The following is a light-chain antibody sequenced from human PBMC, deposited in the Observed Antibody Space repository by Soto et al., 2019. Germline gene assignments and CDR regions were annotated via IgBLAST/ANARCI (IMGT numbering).Light chain of an antibody. J-gene: IGKJ1*01. CDR3: QHYNNWPPWT. Sequence: EIVMTQSPATLSVSPGERAILSCRASQSVSNKLAWYQQKPGQAPRLLIYGASTRATGIPARFSGSGSRTPFTPASSSLQSEDFWVYYCQHYNNWPPWTFGQGTKVEIK. CDR1: QSVSNK. CDR2: GAS. V-gene: IGKV3-15*01.